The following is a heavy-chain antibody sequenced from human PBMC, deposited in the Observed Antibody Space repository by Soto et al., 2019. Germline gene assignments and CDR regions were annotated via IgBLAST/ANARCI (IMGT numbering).Heavy chain of an antibody. CDR1: GGSISSYC. J-gene: IGHJ6*02. Sequence: SETLPLTCTVSGGSISSYCWSWIRQPPGKGLEWIGYIYYSGRTNYNPSLKSRLTISIDTSKNQFSLKLTSVTVADTAVYFCARDGRLMLRGFSFYNGMDVWGQATTVTVSS. CDR2: IYYSGRT. D-gene: IGHD3-10*01. CDR3: ARDGRLMLRGFSFYNGMDV. V-gene: IGHV4-59*01.